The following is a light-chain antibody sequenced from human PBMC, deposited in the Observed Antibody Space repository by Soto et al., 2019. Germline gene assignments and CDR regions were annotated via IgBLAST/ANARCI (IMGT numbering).Light chain of an antibody. J-gene: IGLJ1*01. Sequence: QSVLTQPASVSGSPGQSITISCTGTSSDVGAYNYVSWYQHHPGKAPKLMIYDVSNRPSGVSNRFSGSKSGNTASLTISGLQAEDEADYYCSSYTTSTTYVFGTGTQLTVL. CDR2: DVS. V-gene: IGLV2-14*03. CDR3: SSYTTSTTYV. CDR1: SSDVGAYNY.